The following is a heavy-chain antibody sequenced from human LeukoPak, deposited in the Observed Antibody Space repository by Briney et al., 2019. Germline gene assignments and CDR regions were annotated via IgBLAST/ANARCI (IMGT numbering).Heavy chain of an antibody. D-gene: IGHD6-13*01. V-gene: IGHV4-34*01. CDR2: INHSGST. Sequence: SETLSLTCAVYGGSFSGYYWSWIRQPPGKELEWIGEINHSGSTNYNPSLKSRVTISVDTSKNQFSLKLSSVTAADTAVYYCARHEEQQLVRGWFDPWGQGTLVTVSS. J-gene: IGHJ5*02. CDR3: ARHEEQQLVRGWFDP. CDR1: GGSFSGYY.